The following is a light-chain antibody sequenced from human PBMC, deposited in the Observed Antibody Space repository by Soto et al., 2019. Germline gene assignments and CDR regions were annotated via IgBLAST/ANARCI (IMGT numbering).Light chain of an antibody. J-gene: IGKJ1*01. CDR2: KVS. V-gene: IGKV1-5*03. CDR3: QHYKFFPWT. Sequence: DIQMTQSPSTLSASVGDRVTITCRASQSIDTWLAWYQQKPGEVPKVLIYKVSNLQRGVPSRLSGSGSGTEFTLTISGLQPDDFATYYCQHYKFFPWTFGQGTRVEIK. CDR1: QSIDTW.